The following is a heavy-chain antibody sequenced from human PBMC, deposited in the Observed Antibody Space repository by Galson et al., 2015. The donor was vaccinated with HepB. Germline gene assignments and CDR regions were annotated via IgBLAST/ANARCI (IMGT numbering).Heavy chain of an antibody. D-gene: IGHD2-2*01. Sequence: SLRLSCAASGFTFSTYSMNWVRQAPGRGLEWVSYISSSSKIYYADSVKGRFTTSRDNAKNSLYLQMNSLRAEDTAVYYCARAGGASCYFAGNCWFDPWGQGTQVIVSS. CDR3: ARAGGASCYFAGNCWFDP. CDR1: GFTFSTYS. CDR2: ISSSSKI. J-gene: IGHJ5*02. V-gene: IGHV3-48*01.